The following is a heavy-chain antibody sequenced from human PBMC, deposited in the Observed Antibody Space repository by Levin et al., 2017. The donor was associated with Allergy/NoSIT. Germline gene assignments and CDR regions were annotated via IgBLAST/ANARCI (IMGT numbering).Heavy chain of an antibody. CDR3: ARGTAAGEIDY. CDR2: ISAYTGNT. CDR1: GYSFSIYG. V-gene: IGHV1-18*01. Sequence: ASVKVSCKASGYSFSIYGFNWVRQAPGQGLEWLGWISAYTGNTDYAQKFQGRVTMTTDTSTSTAYMALRSLRSDDTAMYYCARGTAAGEIDYWGQGTLVTVSS. J-gene: IGHJ4*02. D-gene: IGHD6-13*01.